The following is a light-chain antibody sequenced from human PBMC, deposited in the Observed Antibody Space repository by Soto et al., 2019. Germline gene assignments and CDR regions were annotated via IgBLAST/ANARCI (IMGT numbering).Light chain of an antibody. CDR1: SSDVGSYNR. CDR2: EVS. J-gene: IGLJ1*01. V-gene: IGLV2-18*02. CDR3: NSYTGSSTYL. Sequence: QSALNQPPSVSGSPGQSVAISCTGTSSDVGSYNRVSWYQQPPGAAPKLMIYEVSNRPSGVPDRFSGSKSGNTASLTISGLQAEDDADYYCNSYTGSSTYLFGTGPKVTVL.